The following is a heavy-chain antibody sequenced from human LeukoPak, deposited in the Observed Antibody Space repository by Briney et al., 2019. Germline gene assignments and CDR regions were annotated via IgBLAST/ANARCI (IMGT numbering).Heavy chain of an antibody. CDR3: ARAKYCSSTSCRVFDY. J-gene: IGHJ4*02. Sequence: SETLSLTCTVSGGSISSYYWSWIRQPPGKGLEWIGYIYYSGSTNYTPSLKSRVTISVDTSKNQFSLKLSSVTAADTAVYYCARAKYCSSTSCRVFDYWGQGTLVTVSS. V-gene: IGHV4-59*01. CDR2: IYYSGST. D-gene: IGHD2-2*01. CDR1: GGSISSYY.